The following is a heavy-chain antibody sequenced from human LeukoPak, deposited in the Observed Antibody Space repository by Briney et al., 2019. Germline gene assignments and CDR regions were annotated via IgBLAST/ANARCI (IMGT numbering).Heavy chain of an antibody. J-gene: IGHJ5*02. CDR3: ARGVYSGYDYGWFDP. V-gene: IGHV3-74*01. D-gene: IGHD5-12*01. Sequence: GGSLRLSCAASGFTFSSYWMHWVRHAPGKGLVWVSRINSDGSSTSYADSVKGRFTISRDNAKNTLYLQMNSLRAEDTAVYYCARGVYSGYDYGWFDPWGQGTLVTVSS. CDR1: GFTFSSYW. CDR2: INSDGSST.